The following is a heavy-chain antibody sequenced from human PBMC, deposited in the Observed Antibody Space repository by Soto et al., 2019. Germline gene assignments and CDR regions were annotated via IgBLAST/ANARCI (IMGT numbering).Heavy chain of an antibody. CDR2: IKQDGSEK. CDR1: GFTFSSYW. J-gene: IGHJ3*02. Sequence: PGGSLRLSCAASGFTFSSYWVSWVRQAPGKGLEWVANIKQDGSEKYYVDSVKGRFTISRDNAKISLYLQMNSLRAEDTAVYYCARQYSSSSMLFDIWGQGTMVTVSS. D-gene: IGHD6-13*01. CDR3: ARQYSSSSMLFDI. V-gene: IGHV3-7*01.